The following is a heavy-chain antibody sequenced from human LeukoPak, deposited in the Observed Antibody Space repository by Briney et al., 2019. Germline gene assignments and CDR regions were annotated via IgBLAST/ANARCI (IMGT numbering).Heavy chain of an antibody. CDR2: IGGSGVGT. CDR3: AKGYYDYVWGSYRPTYYFDY. Sequence: GGSLRLSCAASGFTFSSYTMNWVRQAPGKGLEWVSAIGGSGVGTYYADSVKGRFTISRDNSWNTLYLQMSSLRAEDTAVYYWAKGYYDYVWGSYRPTYYFDYWGQGTLVTVSS. D-gene: IGHD3-16*02. J-gene: IGHJ4*02. CDR1: GFTFSSYT. V-gene: IGHV3-23*01.